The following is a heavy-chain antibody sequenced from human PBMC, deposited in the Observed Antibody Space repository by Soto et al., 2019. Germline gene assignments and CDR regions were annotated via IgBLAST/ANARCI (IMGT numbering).Heavy chain of an antibody. CDR2: RKADGSEP. D-gene: IGHD5-18*01. J-gene: IGHJ4*02. Sequence: EVQLVESGGGLVQSGGSLRLSCAASGFSFSTYWLIWVRQVPGTGLGWVANRKADGSEPYYVESVRGRFTISIDNAKTSLFLQLNSLRADETAVYYCAKGGHIDFCGQLTLVTVSS. CDR1: GFSFSTYW. CDR3: AKGGHIDF. V-gene: IGHV3-7*03.